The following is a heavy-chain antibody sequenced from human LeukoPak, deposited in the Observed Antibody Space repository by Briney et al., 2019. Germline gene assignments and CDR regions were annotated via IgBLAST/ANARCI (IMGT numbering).Heavy chain of an antibody. V-gene: IGHV3-33*01. Sequence: GGSLRLSCAASGFTFSSYGMHWVRQAPGKGLEWVAVIWYDGSNKYYADSVKGRFTISRDNSKNTLYLQMNSLRAEDTAVYYCARDSKRFVVGATTFDYWGQGTLVTVSS. D-gene: IGHD1-26*01. CDR1: GFTFSSYG. J-gene: IGHJ4*02. CDR3: ARDSKRFVVGATTFDY. CDR2: IWYDGSNK.